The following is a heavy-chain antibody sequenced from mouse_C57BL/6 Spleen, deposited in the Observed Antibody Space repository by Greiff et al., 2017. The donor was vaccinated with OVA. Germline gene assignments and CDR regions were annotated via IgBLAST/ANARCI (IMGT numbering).Heavy chain of an antibody. D-gene: IGHD2-4*01. V-gene: IGHV1-80*01. Sequence: VHLVESGAELVKPGASVKISCKASGYAFSSYWMNWVKQRPGKGLEWIGQIYPGDGDTNYNGKFKGKATLTADKSSRTAYMQLSSLTSEDSAVYFCASNYDYDAAMDYWGQGTSVTVSS. J-gene: IGHJ4*01. CDR2: IYPGDGDT. CDR3: ASNYDYDAAMDY. CDR1: GYAFSSYW.